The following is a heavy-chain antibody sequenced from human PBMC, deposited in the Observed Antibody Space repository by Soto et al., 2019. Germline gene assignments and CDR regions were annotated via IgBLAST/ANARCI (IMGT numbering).Heavy chain of an antibody. J-gene: IGHJ6*02. D-gene: IGHD1-1*01. CDR1: GDTFSSFA. V-gene: IGHV1-69*12. CDR3: ASDKDRKQLGSNSYYALDA. CDR2: IIPIFRTP. Sequence: QVHLVQSGAEVKKPGSSVKVSCKASGDTFSSFAISWVRQAPGQGLEWMGVIIPIFRTPKYGQKFQSRVTITADEATRTALMELISPRSADTAVYYCASDKDRKQLGSNSYYALDAWGQGTTVIVSS.